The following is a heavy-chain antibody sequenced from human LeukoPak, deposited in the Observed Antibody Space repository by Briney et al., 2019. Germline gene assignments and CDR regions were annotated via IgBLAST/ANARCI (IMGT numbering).Heavy chain of an antibody. J-gene: IGHJ4*02. CDR3: TTRRDYYDSSGPNQFDY. CDR2: IKSKTDGGTT. D-gene: IGHD3-22*01. Sequence: GGSLRLSCAASGFTFSNARMSWVRQAPGKGLEWVGRIKSKTDGGTTDYAAPVKGRFTISRDDSKNTLYLQMNSLKTEDTAVYYCTTRRDYYDSSGPNQFDYWGQGTLVTVSS. CDR1: GFTFSNAR. V-gene: IGHV3-15*01.